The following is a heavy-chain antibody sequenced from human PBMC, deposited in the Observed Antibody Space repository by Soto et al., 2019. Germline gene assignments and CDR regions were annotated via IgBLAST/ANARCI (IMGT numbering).Heavy chain of an antibody. D-gene: IGHD3-10*01. CDR2: ISSSGSTI. CDR3: ARDPASMVRGVNLWFDP. Sequence: SLRLSCAASGFTFSSYEMNWVRQAPGKGLEWVSYISSSGSTIYYADSVKGRFTISRDNAKNSLYLQMNSLRAEDTAVYYCARDPASMVRGVNLWFDPWGQGTLVTVS. J-gene: IGHJ5*02. CDR1: GFTFSSYE. V-gene: IGHV3-48*03.